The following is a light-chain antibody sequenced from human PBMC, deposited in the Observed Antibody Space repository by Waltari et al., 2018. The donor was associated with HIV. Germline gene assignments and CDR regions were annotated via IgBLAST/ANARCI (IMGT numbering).Light chain of an antibody. V-gene: IGLV1-40*01. CDR2: GNI. Sequence: QSLLTQPPSVSGAPGQRVTISCTGSSYNIGANYGVHWYQQFPGTAPKLLIYGNINRPSGVPDRFSGSKSGTSASLAITGLQAEDEADYYCQSYDSSLRVRVFGGGTKLTVL. CDR1: SYNIGANYG. J-gene: IGLJ3*02. CDR3: QSYDSSLRVRV.